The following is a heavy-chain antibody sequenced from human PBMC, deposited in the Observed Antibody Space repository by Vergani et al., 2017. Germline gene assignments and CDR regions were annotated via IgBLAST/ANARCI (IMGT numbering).Heavy chain of an antibody. J-gene: IGHJ3*01. V-gene: IGHV4-39*02. D-gene: IGHD3-10*01. CDR2: ISSSGSP. Sequence: QLQLQESGPGLVKPSETLSLSSRFSVDSISRSHYYWGFIRQPPGKGLEWIGSISSSGSPYYNPTLKSRLAFSVDTSKNLFSLRLKSVTATDTGMYDCARPVGPSAIADGYHVWGQGTMVTVS. CDR1: VDSISRSHYY. CDR3: ARPVGPSAIADGYHV.